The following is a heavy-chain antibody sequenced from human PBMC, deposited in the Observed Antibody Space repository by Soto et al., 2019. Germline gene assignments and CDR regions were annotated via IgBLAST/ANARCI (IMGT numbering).Heavy chain of an antibody. CDR3: AKDIRRGYSYGYYDY. Sequence: EVQLVESGGVVVQPGGSLRLSCAASGFTFDDYTMHWVRQAPGKGLEWVSLISWDGGSTYYADSVKGRFIISRDNSKNSLYLQMNSLRTEDTALYYCAKDIRRGYSYGYYDYWGQGTLVTVSS. CDR1: GFTFDDYT. J-gene: IGHJ4*02. CDR2: ISWDGGST. V-gene: IGHV3-43*01. D-gene: IGHD5-18*01.